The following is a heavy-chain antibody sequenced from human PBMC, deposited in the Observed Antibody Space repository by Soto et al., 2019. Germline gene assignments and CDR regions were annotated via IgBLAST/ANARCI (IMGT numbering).Heavy chain of an antibody. V-gene: IGHV3-30*18. CDR3: AKERSGSFWT. CDR1: GSSSDTFG. CDR2: ISNDGGSK. Sequence: GGSLRLSCEVSGSSSDTFGMHWVRQAPGKGPEWVSFISNDGGSKYYADSVKGRFTVSRDIAKNTLYMQMNSLTVEDTAVYYCAKERSGSFWTWGQGTLVTVSS. D-gene: IGHD3-3*01. J-gene: IGHJ5*02.